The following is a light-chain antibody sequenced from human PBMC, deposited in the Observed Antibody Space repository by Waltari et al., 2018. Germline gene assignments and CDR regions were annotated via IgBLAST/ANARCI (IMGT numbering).Light chain of an antibody. CDR3: SSYTSSSTWV. CDR2: DVS. Sequence: QSALTQPASVSGSHGQSLTIPCTGTSSDVGGYNYVSWYQQHPGKAPKLMIYDVSKRPSGVSNRFSGSKSGNTASLTISGLQAEDEADYYCSSYTSSSTWVFGGGTKVTVL. CDR1: SSDVGGYNY. J-gene: IGLJ3*02. V-gene: IGLV2-14*01.